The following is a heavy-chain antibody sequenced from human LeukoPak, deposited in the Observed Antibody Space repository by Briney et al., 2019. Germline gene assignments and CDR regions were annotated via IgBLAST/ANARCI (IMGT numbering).Heavy chain of an antibody. CDR1: GGSISSSHW. J-gene: IGHJ4*02. CDR3: ARGEFDGGVYFDY. V-gene: IGHV4-4*02. Sequence: PSGTLSLTCAVSGGSISSSHWWSWVRQPPGKGLEWIGEIYHSGSTNYNPSLKSRVTMSVDKSKNQFSLKLSSVTAADTAVYYCARGEFDGGVYFDYWGQGTLVTASS. D-gene: IGHD3-16*01. CDR2: IYHSGST.